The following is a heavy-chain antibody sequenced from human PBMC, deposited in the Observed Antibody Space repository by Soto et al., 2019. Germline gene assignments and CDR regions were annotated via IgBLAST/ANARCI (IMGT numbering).Heavy chain of an antibody. CDR2: MNPNSGNT. Sequence: GASVKVSCKASGYTFTGYDINWVRQATGQGLEWMGWMNPNSGNTGYAQKFQGRVTMTRNTSISTAYMELGSLRSEDTAVYYCARGPYCTNGVCQRGRNWFDPWGQGTLVTSPQ. V-gene: IGHV1-8*01. CDR1: GYTFTGYD. D-gene: IGHD2-8*01. CDR3: ARGPYCTNGVCQRGRNWFDP. J-gene: IGHJ5*02.